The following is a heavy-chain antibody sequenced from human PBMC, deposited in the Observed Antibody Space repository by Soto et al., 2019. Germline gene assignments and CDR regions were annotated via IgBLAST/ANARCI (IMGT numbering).Heavy chain of an antibody. CDR2: MNPNSGNT. CDR1: GYTFTSYD. CDR3: ARANGLRIFGVVIKGKNWFDP. J-gene: IGHJ5*02. Sequence: ASVKVSCKASGYTFTSYDINWVRQATGQGLEWMGWMNPNSGNTGYAQKFQGRVTMTRNTSISTAYMELSSLRSEDTAVYYCARANGLRIFGVVIKGKNWFDPWGQGTLVTVSS. V-gene: IGHV1-8*01. D-gene: IGHD3-3*01.